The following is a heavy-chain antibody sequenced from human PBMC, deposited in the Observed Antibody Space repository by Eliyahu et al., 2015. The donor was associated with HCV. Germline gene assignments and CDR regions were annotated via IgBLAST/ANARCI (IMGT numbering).Heavy chain of an antibody. D-gene: IGHD1-14*01. V-gene: IGHV3-23*01. CDR2: IGGRGDDT. CDR1: GLRLXGYV. Sequence: EMQPLESGGGFVQPGGSLRLSCXASGLRLXGYVVNWVRQAPGKGLDWVSTIGGRGDDTFYADSVRGRFTISRDDSKNTVYLQMNTLRVEDTAIYYCARDEPFLAPGYWGQGTQVTVSS. J-gene: IGHJ4*02. CDR3: ARDEPFLAPGY.